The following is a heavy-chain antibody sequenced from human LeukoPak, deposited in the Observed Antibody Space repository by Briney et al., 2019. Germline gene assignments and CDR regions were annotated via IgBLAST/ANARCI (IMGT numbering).Heavy chain of an antibody. V-gene: IGHV4-4*07. CDR3: ARLIFRRDFWSGDDY. D-gene: IGHD3-3*01. J-gene: IGHJ4*02. Sequence: SETLSLTCTVSGGSISSYYWSWIRQPAGKGLEWIGRIYTSGSTNYNPSLKSRVTMSVDTSKNQFSLKLSPVTAADTAVYYCARLIFRRDFWSGDDYWGQGTLVTVSS. CDR1: GGSISSYY. CDR2: IYTSGST.